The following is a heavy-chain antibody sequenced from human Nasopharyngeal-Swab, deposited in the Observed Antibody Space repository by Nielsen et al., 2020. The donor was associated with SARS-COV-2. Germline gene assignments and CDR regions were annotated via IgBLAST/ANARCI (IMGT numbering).Heavy chain of an antibody. J-gene: IGHJ2*01. D-gene: IGHD2-21*02. CDR3: ARVPLWGVVVTADFPGYWYFDL. V-gene: IGHV4-34*12. Sequence: PGKGLEWIGEIIHSGSTNYNPSLKSRVTISVDTSKNQFSLKLSSVTAADTAVYYCARVPLWGVVVTADFPGYWYFDLWGRGTLVTVSS. CDR2: IIHSGST.